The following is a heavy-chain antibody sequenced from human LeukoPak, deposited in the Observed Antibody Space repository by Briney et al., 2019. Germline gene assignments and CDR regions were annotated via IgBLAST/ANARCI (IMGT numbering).Heavy chain of an antibody. V-gene: IGHV1-3*03. CDR2: INTGNGNT. Sequence: GASVKVSCKASGYTFTGYYMHWVRQAPGQRLEWMGWINTGNGNTKYSQEFQGRVTITRDTSASTAYMELNSLRSEDMAVYYCARNYGSGEFDYWGQGTLVTVSS. J-gene: IGHJ4*02. CDR3: ARNYGSGEFDY. CDR1: GYTFTGYY. D-gene: IGHD3-10*01.